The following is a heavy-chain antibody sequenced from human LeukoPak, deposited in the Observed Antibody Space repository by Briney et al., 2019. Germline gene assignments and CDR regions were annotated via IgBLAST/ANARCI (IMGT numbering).Heavy chain of an antibody. D-gene: IGHD4-17*01. J-gene: IGHJ4*02. CDR1: GFTVSSNY. V-gene: IGHV3-53*04. CDR3: GRGGGDYNPFDY. CDR2: MYSGGST. Sequence: PGGSLRLSCAVYGFTVSSNYMSWVRQAPGKGLEWVSVMYSGGSTYYADSVKGRFTISRHNSKNTLYLEINSLRPDDTAVYYCGRGGGDYNPFDYWGQGTLVTVSS.